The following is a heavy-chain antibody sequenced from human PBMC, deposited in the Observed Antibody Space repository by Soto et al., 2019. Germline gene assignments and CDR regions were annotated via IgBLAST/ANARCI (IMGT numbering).Heavy chain of an antibody. D-gene: IGHD6-6*01. CDR1: GYTFTSYD. V-gene: IGHV1-8*01. Sequence: ASVKVSCKASGYTFTSYDINWVRQDTGQGLEWMGWMNPNSGNTGYAQKFQGRVTMTRNTSISTAYMELSSLRSEDTAVYYCARGSYSSSSFYYFDYWGQGTLVTVSS. CDR3: ARGSYSSSSFYYFDY. CDR2: MNPNSGNT. J-gene: IGHJ4*02.